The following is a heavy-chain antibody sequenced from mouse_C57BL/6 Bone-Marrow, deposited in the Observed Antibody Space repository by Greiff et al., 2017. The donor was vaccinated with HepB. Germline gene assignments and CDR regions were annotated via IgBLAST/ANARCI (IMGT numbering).Heavy chain of an antibody. CDR1: GYTFTSYW. V-gene: IGHV1-7*01. J-gene: IGHJ3*01. Sequence: QVQLQQSGAELAKPGASVKLSCKASGYTFTSYWMHWVKQRPGQGLEWIGYINPSSGYTKYNQKFKDKATLTADKSSSTAYMPLSSLTYEDSAVYCCAITPAWFAYWGQGTLVTVSA. CDR3: AITPAWFAY. CDR2: INPSSGYT.